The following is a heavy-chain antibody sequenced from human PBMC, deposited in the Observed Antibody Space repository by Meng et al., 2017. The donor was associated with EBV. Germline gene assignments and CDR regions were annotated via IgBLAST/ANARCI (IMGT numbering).Heavy chain of an antibody. J-gene: IGHJ5*02. CDR1: VCSLSTSGVG. CDR2: IYWDDDK. V-gene: IGHV2-5*02. Sequence: HIPVQESVLTRVKPTQTLALTCTFSVCSLSTSGVGVGWIRQLPGKALEWLALIYWDDDKRYSPSLKSRLTITKDTSKNQVVLTMTNMDPVDTATYYCAHRRDEYSSSWYGWFDPWGQGTLVTVSS. CDR3: AHRRDEYSSSWYGWFDP. D-gene: IGHD6-13*01.